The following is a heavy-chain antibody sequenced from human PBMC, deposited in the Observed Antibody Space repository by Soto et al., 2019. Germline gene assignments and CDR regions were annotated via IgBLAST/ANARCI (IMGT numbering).Heavy chain of an antibody. CDR3: AKDPHVLLWFGESNFDY. Sequence: GSLRLSCAASGFTFSSYAMSWVRQAPGKGLEWVSAISGSGGSTYYADSVKGRFTISRDNSKNTLYLQMNSLRAEDTAVYYCAKDPHVLLWFGESNFDYWGQGTLVTVSS. D-gene: IGHD3-10*01. J-gene: IGHJ4*02. CDR2: ISGSGGST. V-gene: IGHV3-23*01. CDR1: GFTFSSYA.